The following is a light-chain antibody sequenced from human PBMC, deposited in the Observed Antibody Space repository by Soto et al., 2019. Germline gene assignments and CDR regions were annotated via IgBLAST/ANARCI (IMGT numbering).Light chain of an antibody. V-gene: IGLV2-14*01. CDR2: EVN. J-gene: IGLJ1*01. CDR1: SSDISASNY. CDR3: SSYTVNSVTLYV. Sequence: QSVLTQPASVSGSPGQSITISCTGTSSDISASNYVSWYQQHPGKAPKVMIYEVNNRPSGVSNRFSGSKSGNTASLTISGLQAEDESDYFCSSYTVNSVTLYVFGTGTKLTVL.